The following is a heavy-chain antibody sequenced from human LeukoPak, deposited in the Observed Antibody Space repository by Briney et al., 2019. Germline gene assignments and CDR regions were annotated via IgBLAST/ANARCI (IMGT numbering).Heavy chain of an antibody. V-gene: IGHV4-30-4*01. CDR2: IYHSGTT. Sequence: PSETLSLTCTVSGXSISSGDYYWSWIRQPPGKGLEWIGYIYHSGTTYYNPPLKSRVTISVDTSKNQFSLKLNSVTAADTAVYYCTRGFFRDYYGSGSYYNVNWFDLWGQGTLVTVSS. CDR1: GXSISSGDYY. D-gene: IGHD3-10*01. J-gene: IGHJ5*02. CDR3: TRGFFRDYYGSGSYYNVNWFDL.